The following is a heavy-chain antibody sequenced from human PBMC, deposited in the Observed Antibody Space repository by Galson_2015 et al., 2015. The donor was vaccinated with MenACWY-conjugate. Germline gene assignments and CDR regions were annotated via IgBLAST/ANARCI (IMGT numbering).Heavy chain of an antibody. Sequence: SETLSLTCTVSGGSISSSSYYWGWIRQPPGKGLEWIGSIYYSGSTYYNPSLKSRVTISVDTSKNQFSLKLSSVTAADTAVYYCARGGVYYDFWSGFDYWGQGTLVTVSS. CDR2: IYYSGST. V-gene: IGHV4-39*07. D-gene: IGHD3-3*01. CDR3: ARGGVYYDFWSGFDY. CDR1: GGSISSSSYY. J-gene: IGHJ4*02.